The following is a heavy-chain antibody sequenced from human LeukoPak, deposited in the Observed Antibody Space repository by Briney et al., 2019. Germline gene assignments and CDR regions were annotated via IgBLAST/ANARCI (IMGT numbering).Heavy chain of an antibody. CDR2: ISGSGDYT. V-gene: IGHV3-23*01. D-gene: IGHD3-16*02. J-gene: IGHJ4*02. CDR3: ARNYIWGTYRTYCFDF. CDR1: GFSFSSFA. Sequence: PGGSLRLSCAASGFSFSSFAMSWVRQTPEKGLEWVSAISGSGDYTYYADSLKGRFTISRDNAKNTLYLQMNSLRADDTARYFCARNYIWGTYRTYCFDFWGQGTLVPVSS.